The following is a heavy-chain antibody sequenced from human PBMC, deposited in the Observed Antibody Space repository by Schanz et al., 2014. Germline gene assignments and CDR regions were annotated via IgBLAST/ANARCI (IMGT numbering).Heavy chain of an antibody. D-gene: IGHD6-13*01. Sequence: QVQLVQSGAEVKKPGASVKLSCKASNYIFTKYYIHCVRQAPGQGLEWMGLINPSGGSTSYAQKFQGRVTMTRDTSTSTVYRELSSLRSEDTAVYYCARDGEAAAGCDYWGQGTLXTVSS. J-gene: IGHJ4*02. CDR3: ARDGEAAAGCDY. CDR2: INPSGGST. CDR1: NYIFTKYY. V-gene: IGHV1-46*01.